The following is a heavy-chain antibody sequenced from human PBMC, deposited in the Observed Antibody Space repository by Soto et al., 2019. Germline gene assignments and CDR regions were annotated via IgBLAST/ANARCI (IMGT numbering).Heavy chain of an antibody. V-gene: IGHV3-74*01. CDR3: ARARMGDYDFWSGYAFDI. CDR2: INSDGSST. D-gene: IGHD3-3*01. J-gene: IGHJ3*02. CDR1: GFTFSSYW. Sequence: GGSLRLSCAASGFTFSSYWMHWVRQAPGKGLVWVSRINSDGSSTSYADSVKGRFTISRDNAKNTLYLQMNSLRAEDTAVYYCARARMGDYDFWSGYAFDIWGQGTMVTVSS.